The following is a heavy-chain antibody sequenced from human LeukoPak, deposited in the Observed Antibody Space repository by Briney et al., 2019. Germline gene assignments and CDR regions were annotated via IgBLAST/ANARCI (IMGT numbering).Heavy chain of an antibody. CDR1: GFTFSSYG. CDR2: IRYDGSNT. CDR3: AKGGGGTIAAD. J-gene: IGHJ4*02. Sequence: PGGSLRLSCAASGFTFSSYGMHWVRQAPGKGLEWVAFIRYDGSNTYYADSVKGRFTLSRDNSQNTMYLHMDSLRGEDTAVYYCAKGGGGTIAADWGQGTLVTVSS. D-gene: IGHD6-13*01. V-gene: IGHV3-30*02.